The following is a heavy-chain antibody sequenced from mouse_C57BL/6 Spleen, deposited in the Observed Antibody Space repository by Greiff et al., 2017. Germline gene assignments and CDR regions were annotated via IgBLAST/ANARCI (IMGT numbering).Heavy chain of an antibody. J-gene: IGHJ4*01. V-gene: IGHV1-55*01. CDR1: GYTFTSYW. CDR3: ARSYEDYYAMGG. D-gene: IGHD1-1*01. CDR2: IYPGSGST. Sequence: VQLQQPGAELVKPGASVKMSCKASGYTFTSYWVTWVKQRPGQGLEWIGDIYPGSGSTYYNEKFKSKATLTVDTASSTAYMQLSRLTSEDSAVYYCARSYEDYYAMGGWGQGTSVTVAS.